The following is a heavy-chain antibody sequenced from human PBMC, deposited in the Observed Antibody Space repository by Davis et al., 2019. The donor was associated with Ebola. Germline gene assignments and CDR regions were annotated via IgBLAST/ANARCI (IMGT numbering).Heavy chain of an antibody. J-gene: IGHJ4*02. CDR3: ASDYSGD. CDR1: GFSFSAYT. D-gene: IGHD4-11*01. CDR2: ISYDGGKT. Sequence: AGSLSLSCVVSGFSFSAYTMHWVRQAPGKGPAWLAVISYDGGKTDYTDSVKGRFTISRDNYRKTLYLQMNSLRREDTAIYYCASDYSGDWGQGTLVSVSS. V-gene: IGHV3-30*04.